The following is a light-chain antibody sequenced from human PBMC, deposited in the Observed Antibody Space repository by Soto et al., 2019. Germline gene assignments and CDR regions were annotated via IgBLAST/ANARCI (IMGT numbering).Light chain of an antibody. CDR2: DVS. Sequence: EIVLTQSPATLSLSPGESATLSCRASQSVSSYLAWYQQKPGQAPRLLIYDVSNRATGIPARFSGGGSGTAFTLTISSLEPEDFAVYYCQHRSRWPGALTFGGGTKVEIQ. CDR1: QSVSSY. V-gene: IGKV3-11*01. CDR3: QHRSRWPGALT. J-gene: IGKJ4*01.